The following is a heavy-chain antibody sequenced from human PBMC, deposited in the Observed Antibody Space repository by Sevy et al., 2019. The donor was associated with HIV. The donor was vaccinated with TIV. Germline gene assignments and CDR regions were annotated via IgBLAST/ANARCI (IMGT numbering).Heavy chain of an antibody. CDR2: ISYDGSNK. D-gene: IGHD6-13*01. V-gene: IGHV3-30*18. CDR1: GFTFSSYG. J-gene: IGHJ6*02. Sequence: GGSLRLSCAASGFTFSSYGMHWVRQAPGKGLEWVAVISYDGSNKYYADSVKGRFTIPRDNSKNTLYLQMNSLRAEDTAVYYCAKDKNRYSSSWYRRTDYYYGMDVWGQGTMVTVSS. CDR3: AKDKNRYSSSWYRRTDYYYGMDV.